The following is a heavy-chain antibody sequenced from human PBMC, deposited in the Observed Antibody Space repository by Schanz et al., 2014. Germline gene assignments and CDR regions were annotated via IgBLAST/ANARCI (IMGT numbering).Heavy chain of an antibody. Sequence: QVQLQESGPGLVKPSQTLSLTCSVSGGSISSGSYYWNWIRQPAGKGLEWIGRVYTSGSTNYNPSLKSRVTISLDTSKNQFSLKLSSATAADTAVYYCARGGYGSGSYREFDYWGQGTLVTVSS. V-gene: IGHV4-61*02. CDR1: GGSISSGSYY. CDR2: VYTSGST. J-gene: IGHJ4*02. D-gene: IGHD3-10*01. CDR3: ARGGYGSGSYREFDY.